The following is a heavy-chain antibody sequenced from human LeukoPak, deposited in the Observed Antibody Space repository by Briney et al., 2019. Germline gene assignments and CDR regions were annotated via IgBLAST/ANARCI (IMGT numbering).Heavy chain of an antibody. CDR1: GGSINNYY. V-gene: IGHV4-59*08. D-gene: IGHD3-10*01. CDR3: ARHSLWFGELFPIDY. Sequence: SETLSLTCTVSGGSINNYYWSWVRQPLGEGLEWIAYIFYNGGTNYNPSLKTRVTISVDTSKNQFSLRLNSVTAADTAVYYCARHSLWFGELFPIDYWGQGTLVTVSS. CDR2: IFYNGGT. J-gene: IGHJ4*02.